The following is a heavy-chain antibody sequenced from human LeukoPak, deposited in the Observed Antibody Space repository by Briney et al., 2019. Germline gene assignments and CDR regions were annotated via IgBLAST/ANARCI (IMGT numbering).Heavy chain of an antibody. D-gene: IGHD2-15*01. Sequence: SETLSLTCTVSGGSISSSNYYWGWIRQPPGKGLEWIGNIYYSGSTYYNPSLKSGVIMSVDTSENQFSLKLSSVTAADTAVYYCARGADSGGPFDYWGQGTLVTVSS. J-gene: IGHJ4*02. CDR1: GGSISSSNYY. CDR3: ARGADSGGPFDY. CDR2: IYYSGST. V-gene: IGHV4-39*07.